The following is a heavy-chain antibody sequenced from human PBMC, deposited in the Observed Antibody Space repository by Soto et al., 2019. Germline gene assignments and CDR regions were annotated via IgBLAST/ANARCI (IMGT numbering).Heavy chain of an antibody. Sequence: PSETLPLTCVFASGAIIGSNWWSWVRQPPGKGLEWIGEIYHSGSTNYNPSLKSRVTISVDKSKNQFSLKLSSVTAADTAVYYCARVGYYDILTGYPPMEYYYYYMDVWGKGTTVTVSS. J-gene: IGHJ6*03. V-gene: IGHV4-4*02. CDR2: IYHSGST. D-gene: IGHD3-9*01. CDR1: SGAIIGSNW. CDR3: ARVGYYDILTGYPPMEYYYYYMDV.